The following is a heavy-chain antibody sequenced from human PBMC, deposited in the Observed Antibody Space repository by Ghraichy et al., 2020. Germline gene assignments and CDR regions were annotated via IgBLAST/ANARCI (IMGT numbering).Heavy chain of an antibody. V-gene: IGHV3-43*01. Sequence: GGSLRLSCAASGFTFDDCTMHWVRQAPGKGLEWVSLVSWDGGSTFYADSVKGRFTISRDNTGNSLYLQMNSLRTDDTALYFCAQGIGVLYYDGMDVWGQGTTVTVSS. CDR2: VSWDGGST. D-gene: IGHD3-16*01. CDR3: AQGIGVLYYDGMDV. CDR1: GFTFDDCT. J-gene: IGHJ6*02.